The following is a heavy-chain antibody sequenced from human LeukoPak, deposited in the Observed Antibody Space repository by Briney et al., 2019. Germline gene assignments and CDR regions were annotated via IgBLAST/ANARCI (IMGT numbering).Heavy chain of an antibody. CDR1: GFTFGSHA. J-gene: IGHJ4*02. CDR3: GKTTVGYSSGQKPAWPVDY. D-gene: IGHD5-18*01. Sequence: QPGGSLILSCEASGFTFGSHAMYWVRQAPGKGLEWVAGIFGSGGSPHYADSVKGRFTISRDNSRNTVYLQINSLRADDTAVYYCGKTTVGYSSGQKPAWPVDYWGQGTLVTVSS. CDR2: IFGSGGSP. V-gene: IGHV3-23*01.